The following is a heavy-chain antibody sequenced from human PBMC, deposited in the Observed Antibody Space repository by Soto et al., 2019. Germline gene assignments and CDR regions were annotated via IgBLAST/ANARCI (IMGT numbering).Heavy chain of an antibody. J-gene: IGHJ5*01. D-gene: IGHD6-13*01. CDR2: LSNSGIT. CDR3: ARDRIAPSGTYWLDS. Sequence: SETLSLTCAVSGGGISSYYWSWIRQPPGKGLDWIGYLSNSGITNYNPSLETRVTISVDTAKNQFSLQLRSVTAAATAVYYCARDRIAPSGTYWLDSWGQGTLVTVSS. V-gene: IGHV4-59*13. CDR1: GGGISSYY.